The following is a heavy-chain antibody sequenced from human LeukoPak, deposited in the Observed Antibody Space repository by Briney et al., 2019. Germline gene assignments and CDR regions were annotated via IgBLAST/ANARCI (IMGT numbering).Heavy chain of an antibody. CDR2: ISGSAVST. CDR1: GFTLSDYY. J-gene: IGHJ6*03. V-gene: IGHV3-23*01. Sequence: GGSLRLSCAASGFTLSDYYMSWIRQAPGKGLEWVSGISGSAVSTYYAESVKGRFTISRDNSKNRIYLKMNSLRVEDTAVYYCAKSDYYYYYMDVWGKGTTVTVSS. CDR3: AKSDYYYYYMDV.